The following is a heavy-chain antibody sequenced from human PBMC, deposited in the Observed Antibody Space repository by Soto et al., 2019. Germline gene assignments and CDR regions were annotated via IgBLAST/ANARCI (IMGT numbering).Heavy chain of an antibody. CDR2: IKSITDGGTT. CDR3: AAYCYTMTCTHFHGYS. V-gene: IGHV3-15*01. Sequence: PGGSLRLSCAASGITFSNAWMTWVRQAPGKGLEWVGRIKSITDGGTTDYAAPVRARFTISRDDSKDTLYLQMNSLRVEDTAVYYCAAYCYTMTCTHFHGYSWGQGTQVTVSS. J-gene: IGHJ5*02. D-gene: IGHD3-16*02. CDR1: GITFSNAW.